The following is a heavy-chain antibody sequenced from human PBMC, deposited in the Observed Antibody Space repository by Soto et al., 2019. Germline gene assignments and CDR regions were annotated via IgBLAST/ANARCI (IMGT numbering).Heavy chain of an antibody. CDR1: GGSISSGGYS. V-gene: IGHV4-30-2*01. Sequence: QLQLQESGSGLVKPSQTLSLTCAVSGGSISSGGYSWSWIRQPPGKGLEWIGYIYHSGSTYYNPSLKSRVTLSVARSTNHFSLKLSSVTAADTAVYYCARAVGHISTRRQVGPSAYNWFDPWGQGTLVTVSS. D-gene: IGHD2-2*01. CDR3: ARAVGHISTRRQVGPSAYNWFDP. CDR2: IYHSGST. J-gene: IGHJ5*02.